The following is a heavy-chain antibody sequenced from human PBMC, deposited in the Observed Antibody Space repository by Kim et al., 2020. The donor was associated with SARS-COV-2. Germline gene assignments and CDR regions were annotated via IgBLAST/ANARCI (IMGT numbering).Heavy chain of an antibody. CDR3: ARGGYYYDSSGHGGSDY. CDR1: GFTFSSYW. V-gene: IGHV3-7*01. J-gene: IGHJ4*02. D-gene: IGHD3-22*01. CDR2: IKQDGSEK. Sequence: GGSLRLSCAASGFTFSSYWMSWVRQAPGKGLEWVANIKQDGSEKYYVDSVKGRFTISRDNAKNSLYLQMNSLRAEDTAVYYCARGGYYYDSSGHGGSDYWGQGTLVTVSS.